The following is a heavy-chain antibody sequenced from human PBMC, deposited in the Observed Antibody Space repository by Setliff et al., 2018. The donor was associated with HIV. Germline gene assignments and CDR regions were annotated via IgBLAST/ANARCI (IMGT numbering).Heavy chain of an antibody. V-gene: IGHV3-74*01. CDR2: MNTDGSST. J-gene: IGHJ4*02. CDR1: GFTFSVHG. D-gene: IGHD3-22*01. CDR3: VRGSGYYYFDN. Sequence: GGSLRLSCAASGFTFSVHGMHWVRQAPGKGLVWVFGMNTDGSSTRYADSVKGQFTISRDNAKNMLYLQMNSLSADDTAVYYCVRGSGYYYFDNWGQGALVTVSS.